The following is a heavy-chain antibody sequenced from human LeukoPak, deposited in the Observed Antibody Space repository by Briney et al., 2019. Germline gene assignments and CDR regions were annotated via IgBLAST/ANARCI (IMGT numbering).Heavy chain of an antibody. J-gene: IGHJ6*03. CDR2: LSGSGGST. D-gene: IGHD2-2*01. V-gene: IGHV3-23*01. CDR1: GFTFSIYA. Sequence: GGSLRLSCAASGFTFSIYAMSWVRQAPGRWLEWVSALSGSGGSTYYADSVKGRFTISRDNSKNTLDLQKKSLRAEETAVYYCAKGLRSTGYMEVWGKGSTVSDSS. CDR3: AKGLRSTGYMEV.